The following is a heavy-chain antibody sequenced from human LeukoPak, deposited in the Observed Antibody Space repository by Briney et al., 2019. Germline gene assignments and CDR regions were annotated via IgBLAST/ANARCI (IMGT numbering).Heavy chain of an antibody. CDR2: IIPIFGTA. D-gene: IGHD3-10*01. V-gene: IGHV1-69*05. J-gene: IGHJ5*02. CDR3: ARETLLWAAFDP. Sequence: ASVKVSCKASGGTFSSYAISWVRQAPGQGLEWMGGIIPIFGTANYAQKFQGRVTITTDESTSTAYMELSSLRPEDTAVYYCARETLLWAAFDPWGQGILVTVSS. CDR1: GGTFSSYA.